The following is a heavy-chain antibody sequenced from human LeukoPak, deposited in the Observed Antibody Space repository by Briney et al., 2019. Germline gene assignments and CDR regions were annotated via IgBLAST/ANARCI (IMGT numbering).Heavy chain of an antibody. J-gene: IGHJ4*02. CDR2: IKPDTGVT. CDR1: GFTFTAHY. D-gene: IGHD7-27*01. V-gene: IGHV1-2*02. Sequence: ASVKVSCTTSGFTFTAHYMHWVRQAPGQGLEWMGWIKPDTGVTYYAQTFQGRFTMTVDASISTVSMELTSLRSGDTAIYYCARDNNWGPDYWGQGTLVTVSS. CDR3: ARDNNWGPDY.